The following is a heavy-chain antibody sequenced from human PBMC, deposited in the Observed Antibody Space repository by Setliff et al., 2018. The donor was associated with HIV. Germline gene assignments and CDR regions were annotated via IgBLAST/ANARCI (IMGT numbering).Heavy chain of an antibody. V-gene: IGHV4-38-2*01. Sequence: SETLSLTCGVSGYSITSGFYWGWIRQPPGKGLEWIGSIYHSGTTNYNSSLKSRVTISVDASKNQFSLNLNSVTAADTAVYYCARLGAEDFSDYDWVDYWGQGTLVTVSS. CDR2: IYHSGTT. D-gene: IGHD5-12*01. CDR3: ARLGAEDFSDYDWVDY. J-gene: IGHJ4*02. CDR1: GYSITSGFY.